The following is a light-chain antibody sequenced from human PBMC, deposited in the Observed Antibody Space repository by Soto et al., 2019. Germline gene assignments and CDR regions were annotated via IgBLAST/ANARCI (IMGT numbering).Light chain of an antibody. J-gene: IGKJ1*01. Sequence: DIQMTQSPSTLSASVGDRVTITCRASQSISRGLAWYQQKPGKAPNLLIYDASTLESGVPSRFSGSGSGAEFTLTISSLQPDDFATYYCQHYSAVRAFGQGTKVDIK. CDR1: QSISRG. CDR3: QHYSAVRA. CDR2: DAS. V-gene: IGKV1-5*01.